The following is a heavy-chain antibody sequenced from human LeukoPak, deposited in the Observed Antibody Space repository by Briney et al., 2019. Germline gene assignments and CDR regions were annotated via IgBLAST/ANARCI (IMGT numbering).Heavy chain of an antibody. CDR1: GFTFSSFI. J-gene: IGHJ4*02. V-gene: IGHV3-48*01. D-gene: IGHD3-16*01. CDR3: ARDSAYAFDY. CDR2: IRASSNGV. Sequence: GGSLGLSCAASGFTFSSFIMNWVRQAPGKGLEWFSYIRASSNGVQYADSVQGRFTISRDNAKNSLYLQMNSLRAEDTAVYYCARDSAYAFDYWGQGALVTVSS.